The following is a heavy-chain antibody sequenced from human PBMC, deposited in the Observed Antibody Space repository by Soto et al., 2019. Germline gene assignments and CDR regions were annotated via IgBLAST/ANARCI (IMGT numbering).Heavy chain of an antibody. V-gene: IGHV4-59*02. J-gene: IGHJ4*02. D-gene: IGHD2-15*01. CDR3: TKYRRTDAEGYSFDY. CDR2: IYYSGST. Sequence: PSETLSLTCTVSGGSVSGCYLCWIRQRPGKVQGSVGSIYYSGSTNYNTSLKSRVTMSVDSAKNQFSLQLSSVTSADTAVYFCTKYRRTDAEGYSFDYWGQGALVTVSS. CDR1: GGSVSGCY.